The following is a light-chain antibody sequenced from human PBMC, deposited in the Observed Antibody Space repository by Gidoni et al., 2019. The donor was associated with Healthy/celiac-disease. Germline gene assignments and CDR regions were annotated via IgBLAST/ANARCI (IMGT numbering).Light chain of an antibody. Sequence: DIVMTQSPDSLDVSLGERATINCKSSQRVLYSSNNKNYLAWYQQKPGQPPKLLIYWASTRESGVPDRFSGSGSGTDFTLTISSLQAEDVAVYYCQQYYSTWTFGQGTKVEIK. CDR3: QQYYSTWT. J-gene: IGKJ1*01. CDR1: QRVLYSSNNKNY. V-gene: IGKV4-1*01. CDR2: WAS.